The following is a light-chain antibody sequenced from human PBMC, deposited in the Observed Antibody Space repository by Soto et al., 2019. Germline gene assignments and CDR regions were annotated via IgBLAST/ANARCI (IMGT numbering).Light chain of an antibody. V-gene: IGKV3-20*01. CDR2: GAS. Sequence: EIVLTQSPGTLSLSPGERATLSCRASQSVSSSYLAWYQQKPGQAPRLLIYGASSRATGIPDRFSGSGSGTDFTLTISRLEPEDFAVSYCQPYGSSPLLTFGGGTKVEIK. CDR3: QPYGSSPLLT. CDR1: QSVSSSY. J-gene: IGKJ4*01.